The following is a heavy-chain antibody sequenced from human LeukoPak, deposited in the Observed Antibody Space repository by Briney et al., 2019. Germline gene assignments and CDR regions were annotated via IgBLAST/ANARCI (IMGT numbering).Heavy chain of an antibody. CDR1: GGSFSGYY. CDR2: INHSGST. CDR3: ARVSKVAAAGTTPYYYYGMDV. Sequence: SETLSLTCAVYGGSFSGYYWSWIRQPPGKGLEWIGEINHSGSTNYNPSLKSRVTISVDTSKNQSSLKLSSVTAADTAVYYCARVSKVAAAGTTPYYYYGMDVWGQGTTVTVSS. D-gene: IGHD6-13*01. V-gene: IGHV4-34*01. J-gene: IGHJ6*02.